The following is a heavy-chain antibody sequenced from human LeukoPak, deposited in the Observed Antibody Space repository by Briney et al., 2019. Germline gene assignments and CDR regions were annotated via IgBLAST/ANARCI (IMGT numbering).Heavy chain of an antibody. CDR3: ARESGRLEGAFDI. J-gene: IGHJ3*02. CDR1: GFTFSSYS. CDR2: ISSSSSTI. Sequence: PGGSLRLSCAASGFTFSSYSMNWLRPAPGKGLEGVSYISSSSSTIYYADSVKGRFTISRDNAKNSLYLQMNSLRAEDTAVYYCARESGRLEGAFDIWGQGTMVTVSS. D-gene: IGHD1-26*01. V-gene: IGHV3-48*01.